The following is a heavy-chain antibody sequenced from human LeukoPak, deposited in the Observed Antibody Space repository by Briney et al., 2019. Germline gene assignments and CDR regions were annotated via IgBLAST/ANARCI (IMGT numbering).Heavy chain of an antibody. CDR3: LEYGSGSYAFTF. V-gene: IGHV3-23*01. CDR1: GFTFTSYA. CDR2: ISVSGTNT. J-gene: IGHJ3*01. Sequence: PGGSLRLSCAASGFTFTSYAMSWVRQAPGKGLEWVSCISVSGTNTYYADSVEGRFTISRDHSKNTLYLQMKSLRVNDTAVYYCLEYGSGSYAFTFWGQGTMVTVSS. D-gene: IGHD3-10*01.